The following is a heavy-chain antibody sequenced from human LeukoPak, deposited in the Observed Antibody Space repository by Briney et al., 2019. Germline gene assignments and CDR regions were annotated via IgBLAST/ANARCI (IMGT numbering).Heavy chain of an antibody. CDR3: ARYSSSWNFDY. J-gene: IGHJ4*02. D-gene: IGHD6-13*01. V-gene: IGHV4-59*01. CDR1: GGSICSYY. CDR2: IYYSGST. Sequence: SETLSLTCTVSGGSICSYYWSWIRQPPGKGLEWIGYIYYSGSTNYNPSLKSRVTISVDTSKNQFSLKLSSVTAADTAVYYCARYSSSWNFDYWGQGTLVTVSS.